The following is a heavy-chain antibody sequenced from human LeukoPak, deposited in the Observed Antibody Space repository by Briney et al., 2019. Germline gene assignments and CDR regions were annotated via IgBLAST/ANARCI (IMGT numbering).Heavy chain of an antibody. CDR3: AKDGFGSGSVVPKHFDY. V-gene: IGHV3-9*01. CDR1: GFTFDDYA. Sequence: PGGSLRLSCAASGFTFDDYAMHWVRQAPGKGLEWVSGISWNSGNIGYADSVKGRFTISRDNAKTSLYLQMNSLRAEDTALYYCAKDGFGSGSVVPKHFDYWGQGTLVTVSS. D-gene: IGHD3-10*01. CDR2: ISWNSGNI. J-gene: IGHJ4*02.